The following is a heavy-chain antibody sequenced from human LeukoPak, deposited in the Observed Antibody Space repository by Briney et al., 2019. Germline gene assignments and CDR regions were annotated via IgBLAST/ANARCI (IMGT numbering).Heavy chain of an antibody. Sequence: SETLSLTCAVYGGSFSGYYWSWIRQPPGKGLEWVGEINHSGSTNYNPSLKSRATISVDTSKNQFSLKMSSVTAADTAVYYCARINCSGGSCYSGKNYYYMDVWGKGTTVTISS. D-gene: IGHD2-15*01. V-gene: IGHV4-34*01. CDR1: GGSFSGYY. J-gene: IGHJ6*03. CDR2: INHSGST. CDR3: ARINCSGGSCYSGKNYYYMDV.